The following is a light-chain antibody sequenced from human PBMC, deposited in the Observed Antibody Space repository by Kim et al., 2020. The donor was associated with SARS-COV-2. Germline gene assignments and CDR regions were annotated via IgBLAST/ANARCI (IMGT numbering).Light chain of an antibody. CDR2: DVS. J-gene: IGLJ2*01. CDR3: CSYAGSMV. V-gene: IGLV2-11*01. Sequence: QSALTQPRSVSGSPGQSVTISCTGTSSDVGGYNYVSWYQQHPGKAPKLMIYDVSKRPSGVPDRFSGSKSGNMASLTISGLQAEDEADYYCCSYAGSMVFGGGTQLTVL. CDR1: SSDVGGYNY.